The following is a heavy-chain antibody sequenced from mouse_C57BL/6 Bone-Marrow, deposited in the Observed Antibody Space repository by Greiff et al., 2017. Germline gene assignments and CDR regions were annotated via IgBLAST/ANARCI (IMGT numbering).Heavy chain of an antibody. CDR1: GYTFTGYW. CDR3: ARWGYAMDS. V-gene: IGHV1-9*01. J-gene: IGHJ4*01. CDR2: ILPGGGST. Sequence: QVQLKESGAELMKPGASVKLSCKATGYTFTGYWIEWVKQRPGHGLEWIGEILPGGGSTNYNEKFKGKATFTADKSSTTAYMQLSSLTTEDSAIYFCARWGYAMDSWGQGTSATVSS.